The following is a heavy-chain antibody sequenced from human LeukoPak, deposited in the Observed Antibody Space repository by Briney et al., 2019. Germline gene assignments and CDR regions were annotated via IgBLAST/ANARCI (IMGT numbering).Heavy chain of an antibody. D-gene: IGHD2-2*01. J-gene: IGHJ4*02. CDR1: GFTFSTYA. Sequence: GGSLRLSCAASGFTFSTYAMTWVRQAPGKGLEWVSAISDSGGSTYYADSVKGRFTISRDNSKNTLYLQMNSLRAEDTAVYYCAKDRRRGQVVPAATVDYWGQGTLVTVSS. CDR2: ISDSGGST. CDR3: AKDRRRGQVVPAATVDY. V-gene: IGHV3-23*01.